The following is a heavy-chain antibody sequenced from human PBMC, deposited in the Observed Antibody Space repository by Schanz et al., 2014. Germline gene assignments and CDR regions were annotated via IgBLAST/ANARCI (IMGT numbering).Heavy chain of an antibody. CDR2: IIPIHGIV. J-gene: IGHJ3*02. Sequence: QVQLVQSEAEVKKPGASLKISCKASGYTFTSDSMHWVRQAPGQGLEWMGRIIPIHGIVNYAQRFQDRVRITADKSTSTAYMELSSLRSDDTAVYYCARGGGPEDVFDIWGQGTILTVSS. CDR1: GYTFTSDS. CDR3: ARGGGPEDVFDI. D-gene: IGHD2-15*01. V-gene: IGHV1-69*02.